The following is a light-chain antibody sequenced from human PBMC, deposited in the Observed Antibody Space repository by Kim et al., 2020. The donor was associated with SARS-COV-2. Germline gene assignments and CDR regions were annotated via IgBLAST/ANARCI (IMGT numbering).Light chain of an antibody. J-gene: IGKJ5*01. V-gene: IGKV1-17*01. CDR1: QDIKND. CDR2: GAS. Sequence: ASWGDSVTSTGRESQDIKNDLGCYQQNPGRAPKRRIYGASSLQSGVPSRFSGSGSGTEFTLTISSVQPEDFATYFCLQHSTYPITFGQGTRLEIK. CDR3: LQHSTYPIT.